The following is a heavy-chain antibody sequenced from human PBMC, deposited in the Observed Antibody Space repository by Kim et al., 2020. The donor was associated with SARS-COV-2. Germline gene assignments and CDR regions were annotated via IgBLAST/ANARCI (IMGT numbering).Heavy chain of an antibody. CDR2: IYYSGST. CDR3: ARGSGKGQYYFYGMDV. D-gene: IGHD3-10*01. J-gene: IGHJ6*02. CDR1: GGSFSSYF. Sequence: SETLSLNCTVSGGSFSSYFWNWIRQPPGKGLEWIGNIYYSGSTNYNPSLKSRVTIAIDTSKNQFSLKLSSVTAADTALYYCARGSGKGQYYFYGMDVWGQGTTVTVSS. V-gene: IGHV4-59*01.